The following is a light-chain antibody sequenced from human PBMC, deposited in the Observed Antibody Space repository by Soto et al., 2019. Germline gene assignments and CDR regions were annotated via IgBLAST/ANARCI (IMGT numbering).Light chain of an antibody. J-gene: IGKJ1*01. Sequence: DIQMTQSPSTLSASVGDRVTITCRASQSISSWLAWYQQQPGKAPKLLIYDASSLESGVPSRLSGSGSGTEFTLTINSLQPDDFATYYCQQYNSYWTFGQGTKVEIK. CDR1: QSISSW. CDR2: DAS. CDR3: QQYNSYWT. V-gene: IGKV1-5*01.